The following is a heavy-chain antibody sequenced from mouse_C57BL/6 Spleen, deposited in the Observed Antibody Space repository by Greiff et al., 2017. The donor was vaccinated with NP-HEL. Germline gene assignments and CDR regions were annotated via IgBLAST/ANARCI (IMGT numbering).Heavy chain of an antibody. J-gene: IGHJ2*01. CDR1: GFTFSSYA. CDR3: ARDPQTGTKDY. Sequence: EVKVVESGGGLVKPGGSLKLSCAASGFTFSSYAMSWVRQTPEKRLEWVATISDGGSYTYYPDNVKGRFTIARDNAKNNLYLQMSHLKSEDTAMYYCARDPQTGTKDYWGQGTTLTVSS. V-gene: IGHV5-4*01. CDR2: ISDGGSYT. D-gene: IGHD4-1*01.